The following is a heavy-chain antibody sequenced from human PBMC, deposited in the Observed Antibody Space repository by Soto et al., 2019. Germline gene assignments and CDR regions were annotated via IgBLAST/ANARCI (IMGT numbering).Heavy chain of an antibody. CDR3: AIGGSHDPSVAFHT. CDR2: INHSGSN. J-gene: IGHJ4*03. V-gene: IGHV4-34*01. Sequence: PSETLSLTCVFSVGSFSTYYYNCIRQSPGKGLEWIGEINHSGSNNYSPSLKSRVTMSLDTSKNQFSLKLTSVTAADTAVYYCAIGGSHDPSVAFHTWGQATMVTLSS. D-gene: IGHD1-26*01. CDR1: VGSFSTYY.